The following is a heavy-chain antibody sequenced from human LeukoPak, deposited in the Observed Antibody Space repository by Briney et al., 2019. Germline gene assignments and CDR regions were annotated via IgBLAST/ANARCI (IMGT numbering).Heavy chain of an antibody. J-gene: IGHJ5*02. V-gene: IGHV3-74*01. Sequence: GGSLRLSCAASGFTFSSYGMHWVRQAPGKGLAWVSGIDSEGSITNYADSVKGRFTISRDNAKNTLYLQMSSLRAEDTAVYYCTKSNWFDPWGQGTLVTVSS. CDR1: GFTFSSYG. CDR3: TKSNWFDP. CDR2: IDSEGSIT.